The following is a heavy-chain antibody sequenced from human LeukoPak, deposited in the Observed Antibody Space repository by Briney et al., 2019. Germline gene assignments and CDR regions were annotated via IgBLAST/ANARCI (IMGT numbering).Heavy chain of an antibody. Sequence: GGSLRLSCAASGFTFSSYSMTWVRQAPGKGLEWVSSISSSSSYIYYADSVKGRFTISRDNAKNSLYLQMNSLRAEDTAVYYCARGWVSYCGGDCYHDYWGQGTLVTVSS. V-gene: IGHV3-21*01. D-gene: IGHD2-21*02. J-gene: IGHJ4*02. CDR2: ISSSSSYI. CDR3: ARGWVSYCGGDCYHDY. CDR1: GFTFSSYS.